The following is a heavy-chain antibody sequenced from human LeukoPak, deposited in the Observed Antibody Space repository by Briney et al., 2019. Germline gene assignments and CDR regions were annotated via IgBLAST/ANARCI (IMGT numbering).Heavy chain of an antibody. CDR1: GGSISSNNW. V-gene: IGHV4-4*02. D-gene: IGHD5-18*01. Sequence: SVTLSLTCAVSGGSISSNNWWSRVRQPPGKGLEWIGEIYHSGSTNYNPSLKSRVTISVDKSKNLFSLKLSSVTAADSAVYYCARGYSYGFPLDFWGQGTLVTVSS. CDR3: ARGYSYGFPLDF. J-gene: IGHJ4*02. CDR2: IYHSGST.